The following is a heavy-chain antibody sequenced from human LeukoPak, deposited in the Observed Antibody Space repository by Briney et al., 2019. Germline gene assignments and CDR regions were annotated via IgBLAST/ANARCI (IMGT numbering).Heavy chain of an antibody. V-gene: IGHV4-39*01. CDR3: AVVGTILRDFDY. CDR1: DASMSGYY. J-gene: IGHJ4*02. D-gene: IGHD2-15*01. CDR2: IYYSGST. Sequence: PSETLSLTCTVSDASMSGYYWGWIRQPPGKGLEWIGSIYYSGSTYYNPSLKSRVTISVDTSKNQFSLKLSSVTAADTAVYYCAVVGTILRDFDYWGQGTLVTVSS.